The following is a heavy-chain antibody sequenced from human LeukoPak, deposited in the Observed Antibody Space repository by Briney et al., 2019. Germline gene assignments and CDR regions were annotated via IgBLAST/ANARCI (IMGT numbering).Heavy chain of an antibody. J-gene: IGHJ4*02. D-gene: IGHD3-22*01. CDR2: ISAYNGNT. CDR3: AREGGDYYDSSGYYY. CDR1: GYTFTSYG. Sequence: ASVKVSCKASGYTFTSYGISWVRQAPGQGLEWMGWISAYNGNTNYAQKLQGRVTITTDTSTSTAYMELRSLRSDDTAVYYCAREGGDYYDSSGYYYWGQGTLVTVSS. V-gene: IGHV1-18*01.